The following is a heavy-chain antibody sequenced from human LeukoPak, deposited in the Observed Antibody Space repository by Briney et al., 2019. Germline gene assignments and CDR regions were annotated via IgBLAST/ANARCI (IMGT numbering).Heavy chain of an antibody. CDR1: GFTFSSYS. V-gene: IGHV3-21*01. CDR3: ARDRSETTNTAP. D-gene: IGHD1-7*01. J-gene: IGHJ4*02. Sequence: GGSLRLSCAASGFTFSSYSMNWVRQAPGKGLEWVSSISSSSYIYYADSVKGRFTISRDNAKNSLYLQMNSLRAEDTAVYYCARDRSETTNTAPWGQGTLVTVSS. CDR2: ISSSSYI.